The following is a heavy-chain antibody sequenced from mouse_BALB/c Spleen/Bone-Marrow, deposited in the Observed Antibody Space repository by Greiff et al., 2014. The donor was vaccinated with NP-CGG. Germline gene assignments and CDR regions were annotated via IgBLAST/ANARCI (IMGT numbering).Heavy chain of an antibody. J-gene: IGHJ2*01. CDR2: IYPGDGDT. D-gene: IGHD1-1*01. CDR1: GYAFSSYW. CDR3: ARDYYGSRYYFDY. V-gene: IGHV1-80*01. Sequence: QVQLQQSGAELVRPGSSVKISCKASGYAFSSYWMNWVKQRPVQGLEWIGQIYPGDGDTNYNGKFKGKATLTADKSSSTAYMQLSSLTSEDSAVYFCARDYYGSRYYFDYWGQGTTLTVSS.